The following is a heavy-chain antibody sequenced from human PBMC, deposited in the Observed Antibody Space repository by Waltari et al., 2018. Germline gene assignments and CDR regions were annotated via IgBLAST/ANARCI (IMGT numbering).Heavy chain of an antibody. Sequence: QVQLEQSGAEVRKPGASVKVSCTASGQKFTPYITWVRLAPGQGLEWRGRIDLNWGRTDPAQKFRGRVTFPRATSAKTSHLELTSLTSGDTALYYCAAQRYSCTGPKCFTDEVWGHGTLVTVSS. J-gene: IGHJ4*01. CDR3: AAQRYSCTGPKCFTDEV. V-gene: IGHV1-2*06. CDR1: GQKFTPY. D-gene: IGHD2-8*02. CDR2: IDLNWGRT.